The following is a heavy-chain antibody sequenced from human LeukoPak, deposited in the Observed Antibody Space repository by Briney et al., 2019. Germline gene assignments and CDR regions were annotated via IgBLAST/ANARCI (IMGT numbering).Heavy chain of an antibody. CDR3: ARAPEFSSGWLLDC. CDR2: IHTSGST. CDR1: GGSINTYY. V-gene: IGHV4-4*07. D-gene: IGHD6-19*01. J-gene: IGHJ4*02. Sequence: PSGTLSLTCTVSGGSINTYYWTWIRQSAGKGLEWIGRIHTSGSTNYNPSLESRVTMSVDTSRNQFSLKVNSVTAADTGVYYCARAPEFSSGWLLDCWGQGSLVTVSS.